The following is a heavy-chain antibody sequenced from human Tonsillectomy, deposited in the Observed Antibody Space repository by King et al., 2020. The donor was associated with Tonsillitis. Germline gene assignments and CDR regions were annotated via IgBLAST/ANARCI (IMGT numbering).Heavy chain of an antibody. CDR3: ARLGAWYYFDY. V-gene: IGHV4-38-2*01. CDR1: GFSISSGYY. J-gene: IGHJ4*02. Sequence: QLQESGPGLVKPSETLSLTCAVSGFSISSGYYWGWVRQSPVKGLEWIGSIYHSGSTNYNPSPKSRVTMSVDTSKNQFSLKQSSVTAADTAVYYCARLGAWYYFDYWGQGTLVTVPS. CDR2: IYHSGST. D-gene: IGHD2-15*01.